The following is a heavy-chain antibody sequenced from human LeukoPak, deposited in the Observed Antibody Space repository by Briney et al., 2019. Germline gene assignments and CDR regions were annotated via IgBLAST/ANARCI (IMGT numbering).Heavy chain of an antibody. D-gene: IGHD2-2*01. CDR3: ARDGSRYCSSTSCSHYYYYGMDV. Sequence: SVNVSFTASGGTFSIYAISWVRQAPGQGLEWMGGIIPIFGTANYAQKFQGRVTITADESTSTAYMELSSLRSEDTAVYYCARDGSRYCSSTSCSHYYYYGMDVWGQGTTVTVSS. CDR2: IIPIFGTA. J-gene: IGHJ6*02. V-gene: IGHV1-69*01. CDR1: GGTFSIYA.